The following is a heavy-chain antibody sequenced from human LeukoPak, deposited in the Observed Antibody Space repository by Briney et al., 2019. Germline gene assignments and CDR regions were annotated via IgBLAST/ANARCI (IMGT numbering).Heavy chain of an antibody. CDR1: GGSISSSSYY. V-gene: IGHV4-39*07. J-gene: IGHJ4*02. CDR2: IYYSGST. D-gene: IGHD3-22*01. Sequence: PSETLSLTCTVSGGSISSSSYYWGWIRQPPGKGLEWIGSIYYSGSTYYNPSLKSRVTISVDTSKNQFSLKLSSVTAADTAVYYCARVSWLLLAGGSAEFDYWGQGTLVTVSS. CDR3: ARVSWLLLAGGSAEFDY.